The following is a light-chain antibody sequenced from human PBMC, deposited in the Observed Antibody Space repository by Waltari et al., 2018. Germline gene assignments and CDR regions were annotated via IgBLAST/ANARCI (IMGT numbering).Light chain of an antibody. J-gene: IGKJ3*01. CDR3: QQYDNPLFT. CDR2: DAS. CDR1: QEISNY. Sequence: DIQMTQSPSSLSASVGDRVTITCQESQEISNYLNWYQQKPGKAPKLLIYDASNLETGVPSRFSGSGSGTDFTFTISSLQPEDIATYYCQQYDNPLFTFGPGTKVDIK. V-gene: IGKV1-33*01.